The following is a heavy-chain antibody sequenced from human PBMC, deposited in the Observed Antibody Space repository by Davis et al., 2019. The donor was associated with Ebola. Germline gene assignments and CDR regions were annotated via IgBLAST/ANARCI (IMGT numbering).Heavy chain of an antibody. Sequence: PSETLSLTCSVSGGSLGAYFWRCIRQSPGKGLEWLGFIYYGGSTAYHPSLKSRVSISADTSRNQFSLKLTSVTAADTAVYYCATSSYCTGGDCGHHYYIDVWGTGTPV. D-gene: IGHD2-8*02. CDR1: GGSLGAYF. J-gene: IGHJ6*03. CDR2: IYYGGST. V-gene: IGHV4-59*13. CDR3: ATSSYCTGGDCGHHYYIDV.